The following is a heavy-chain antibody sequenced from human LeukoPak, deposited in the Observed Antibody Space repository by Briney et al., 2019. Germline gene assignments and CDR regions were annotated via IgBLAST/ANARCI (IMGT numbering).Heavy chain of an antibody. V-gene: IGHV5-51*01. CDR2: IYPGDSDT. D-gene: IGHD3-22*01. CDR3: ARLMLYYYDSSGEDAFDI. CDR1: GYSFTSYW. Sequence: GESLKISCKGSGYSFTSYWISWVRQMPGKGLEWMGIIYPGDSDTRYSPSFQGQVTISADKSISTAYLQWSSLKASDTAMYYCARLMLYYYDSSGEDAFDIWGQGTMVTVSS. J-gene: IGHJ3*02.